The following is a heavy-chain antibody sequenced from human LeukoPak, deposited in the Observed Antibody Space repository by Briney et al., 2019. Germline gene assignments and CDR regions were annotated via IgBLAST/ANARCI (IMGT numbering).Heavy chain of an antibody. J-gene: IGHJ4*02. Sequence: PGGSLRLSCAASGFTFSSYSMNWVRQAPGKGLEWVSSISSSSSYIYYADSVKGRFTISRDNAKNSLYLQMNSLRAEDTAVYYCARGHYDSSGYAGYWGQGTLVTVSS. CDR1: GFTFSSYS. CDR2: ISSSSSYI. V-gene: IGHV3-21*01. D-gene: IGHD3-22*01. CDR3: ARGHYDSSGYAGY.